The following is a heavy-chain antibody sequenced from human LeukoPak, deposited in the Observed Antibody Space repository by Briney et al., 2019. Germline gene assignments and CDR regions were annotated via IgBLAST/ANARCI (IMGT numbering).Heavy chain of an antibody. CDR1: GFTFSSYD. J-gene: IGHJ2*01. CDR3: ARGAKEKLRYFDWFRSQRTTYWYFDL. CDR2: IGTAGDT. D-gene: IGHD3-9*01. Sequence: GGSLRLSCAASGFTFSSYDMHWVRQATGKGLEWVSAIGTAGDTYYPGSVKGRFTISRENAKNSLYLQMNSLRAGDTAVYYCARGAKEKLRYFDWFRSQRTTYWYFDLWGRGTLVTVSS. V-gene: IGHV3-13*01.